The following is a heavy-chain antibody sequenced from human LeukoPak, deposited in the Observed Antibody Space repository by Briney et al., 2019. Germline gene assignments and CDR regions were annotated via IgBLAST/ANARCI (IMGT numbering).Heavy chain of an antibody. CDR2: ISAYNGNT. D-gene: IGHD3-10*01. J-gene: IGHJ4*02. CDR1: GYTFTSYG. Sequence: ASVKVSCKASGYTFTSYGISWVRQAPGQGLEWMGWISAYNGNTNYAQKFQGRVTMTRDTSISTAYMELSRLRSDDTAVYYCAKGPYGSGSYVDYWGQGTLVTVSS. V-gene: IGHV1-18*01. CDR3: AKGPYGSGSYVDY.